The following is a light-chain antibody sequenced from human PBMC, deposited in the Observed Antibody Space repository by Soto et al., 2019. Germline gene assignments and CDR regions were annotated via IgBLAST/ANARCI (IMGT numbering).Light chain of an antibody. V-gene: IGLV2-8*01. J-gene: IGLJ1*01. CDR3: SSYACNNIRI. CDR2: EVS. Sequence: QSALTQPPSASGSPGQSVTLSCTGTSSDVGAYDFVSWYQHLPGKVPKLMIFEVSKRPSGVPDRFSGSKSGNTASLTVSGLRSEDEADYYCSSYACNNIRIFGTGTKLTVL. CDR1: SSDVGAYDF.